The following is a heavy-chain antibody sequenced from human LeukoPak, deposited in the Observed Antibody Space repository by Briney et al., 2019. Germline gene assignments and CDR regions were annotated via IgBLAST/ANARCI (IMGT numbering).Heavy chain of an antibody. CDR2: INPNSGGT. J-gene: IGHJ6*03. V-gene: IGHV1-2*02. D-gene: IGHD3-22*01. CDR3: ARDPRMNYYDSSGYYYWYMDV. CDR1: GYTFTDYY. Sequence: ASVKVSCKASGYTFTDYYMHCARQAPGQGLECMGWINPNSGGTDYAQKFQGRVTMTRDTSISTAYMELSRLRSDDTAVYYCARDPRMNYYDSSGYYYWYMDVWGRGTTVTISS.